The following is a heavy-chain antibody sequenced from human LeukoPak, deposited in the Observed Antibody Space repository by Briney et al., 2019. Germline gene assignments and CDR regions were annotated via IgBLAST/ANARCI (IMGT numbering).Heavy chain of an antibody. V-gene: IGHV3-21*01. J-gene: IGHJ4*02. CDR2: ISSSSSYI. Sequence: GGSLRLSCAASGFTFSSNSMNWVRQAPGKGLEWVSSISSSSSYIYYADSVKGRFTISRDNAKNSLYLQMNSLRAEDTAVYYCARDVSLGGSGWYDYFDYWGQGNLVTVSS. CDR3: ARDVSLGGSGWYDYFDY. CDR1: GFTFSSNS. D-gene: IGHD6-19*01.